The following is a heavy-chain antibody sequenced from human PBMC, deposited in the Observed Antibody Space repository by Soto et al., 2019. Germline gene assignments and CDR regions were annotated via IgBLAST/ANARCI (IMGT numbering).Heavy chain of an antibody. Sequence: ASVKVSCKASGHTFTSYAMHWVRQAPGQRLEWMGWINTGNGNTKYSQKFQGRVTITRDTSASTAYMELSSLRSEDTAVYYCARAYGDYVLGAFDIWGQGTMVTVSS. CDR3: ARAYGDYVLGAFDI. D-gene: IGHD4-17*01. CDR2: INTGNGNT. V-gene: IGHV1-3*04. CDR1: GHTFTSYA. J-gene: IGHJ3*02.